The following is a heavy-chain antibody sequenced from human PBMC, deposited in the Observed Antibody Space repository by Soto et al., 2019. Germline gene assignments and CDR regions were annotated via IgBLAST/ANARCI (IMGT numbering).Heavy chain of an antibody. Sequence: GGSLRLSCAASGFTFSSYAMSWVRQAPGKGLEWVSAISGSGGSTYYADSVKGRFTISRDNSKNTLYLQMNSLRAEDTAVYYCAKGRSGYCSGGSCYSLDYWGQGTLVTVSS. D-gene: IGHD2-15*01. CDR2: ISGSGGST. J-gene: IGHJ4*02. V-gene: IGHV3-23*01. CDR1: GFTFSSYA. CDR3: AKGRSGYCSGGSCYSLDY.